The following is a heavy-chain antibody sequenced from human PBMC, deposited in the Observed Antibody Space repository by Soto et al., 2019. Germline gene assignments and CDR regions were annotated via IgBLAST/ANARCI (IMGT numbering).Heavy chain of an antibody. CDR2: ISGSGGST. Sequence: GGSLRLSCAASGFTFSSYAMSWVRQAPGEGLEWVSAISGSGGSTYYADSVKGRFTISRDNSKNTLYLQMNSLRAEDTAVYYCAKDVTKELWFGELLSKYYFDYWGQGTLVTVSS. V-gene: IGHV3-23*01. J-gene: IGHJ4*02. CDR3: AKDVTKELWFGELLSKYYFDY. D-gene: IGHD3-10*01. CDR1: GFTFSSYA.